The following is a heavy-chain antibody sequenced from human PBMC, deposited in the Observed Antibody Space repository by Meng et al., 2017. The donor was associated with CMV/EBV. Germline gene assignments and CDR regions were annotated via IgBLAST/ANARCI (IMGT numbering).Heavy chain of an antibody. D-gene: IGHD3-16*01. Sequence: SGPTLVKPTQTLTLTCTFSGFSLSTSGVGVGWTRQPPGKALEWLALIYWNGDNRYSPSLKSRLTITKDTSKNQVVLTMTNMDPVDTATYYCAHRRRGGGYFDYWGQGTLVTVSS. CDR1: GFSLSTSGVG. V-gene: IGHV2-5*01. CDR2: IYWNGDN. CDR3: AHRRRGGGYFDY. J-gene: IGHJ4*02.